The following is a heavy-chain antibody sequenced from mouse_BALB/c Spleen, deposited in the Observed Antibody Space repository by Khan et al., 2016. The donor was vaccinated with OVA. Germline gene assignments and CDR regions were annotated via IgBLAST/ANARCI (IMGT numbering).Heavy chain of an antibody. J-gene: IGHJ2*01. Sequence: EVQLQESGPGLVKPSQSLSLTCTVTGYSITSDYAWNWIRQFPGNKLEWMGYISYSGNTQYNPSLKSRISITRDTSENPFFLHFHFVTLEDTATYNCARIYGGDFDYWGQGTTLTVSS. V-gene: IGHV3-2*02. CDR3: ARIYGGDFDY. D-gene: IGHD1-1*01. CDR2: ISYSGNT. CDR1: GYSITSDYA.